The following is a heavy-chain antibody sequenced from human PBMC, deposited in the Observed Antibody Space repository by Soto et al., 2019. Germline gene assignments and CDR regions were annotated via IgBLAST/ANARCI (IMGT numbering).Heavy chain of an antibody. Sequence: SGPTLVKPTQTLTLTCTFSGFSLSTTGVGVGWIRQPPGKALEWLALIYWDDDKRYNPSLNSRLTITKDTSKNQVVLAMTNMDPVDTATYYCVQSRCGGDCLQSYSSHSYYGLDVWGQGTTVTVSS. CDR3: VQSRCGGDCLQSYSSHSYYGLDV. D-gene: IGHD2-21*02. J-gene: IGHJ6*02. CDR2: IYWDDDK. V-gene: IGHV2-5*02. CDR1: GFSLSTTGVG.